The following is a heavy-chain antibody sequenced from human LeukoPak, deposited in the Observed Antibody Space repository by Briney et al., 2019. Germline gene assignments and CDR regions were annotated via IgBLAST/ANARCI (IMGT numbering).Heavy chain of an antibody. D-gene: IGHD6-19*01. Sequence: PXRSLRLSCAASGFTFDDYAMHWVRQAPGKGLEWVALISYDGINKNYADSVKGRFTISRDNSDNTLYLRMNSLRAEDTAMYYCAKDKSSGWYLDYFDYWGQGTLVIVSS. V-gene: IGHV3-30*18. CDR1: GFTFDDYA. CDR3: AKDKSSGWYLDYFDY. CDR2: ISYDGINK. J-gene: IGHJ4*02.